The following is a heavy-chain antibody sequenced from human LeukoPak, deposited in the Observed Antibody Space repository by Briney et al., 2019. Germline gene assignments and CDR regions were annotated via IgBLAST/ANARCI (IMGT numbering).Heavy chain of an antibody. J-gene: IGHJ4*02. D-gene: IGHD1-26*01. CDR1: GGSISSGGYY. V-gene: IGHV4-31*03. Sequence: PSETLSLTCTVSGGSISSGGYYWSWIRQHPGNGLEWIGYIYYSGSTYYNPSLKCRVTLSVDTSKNQFSLKLSSVTAADTAVYYCARNLHLGATYRYFDYWGQGTLVTVSS. CDR2: IYYSGST. CDR3: ARNLHLGATYRYFDY.